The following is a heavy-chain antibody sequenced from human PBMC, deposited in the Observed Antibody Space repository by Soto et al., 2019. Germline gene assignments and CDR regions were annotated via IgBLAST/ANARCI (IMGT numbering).Heavy chain of an antibody. Sequence: QITLKESGPTLVKPTQTLTLTCTFSGFSLSTSGVGVGWIRQPPGKALEWLALIYWDDDKRYSPSLKSRLTITKDTSKNQVVPTMTNMDPVDTATYYCAHSRGVVVPAATNFAFDIWGQGTMVTVSS. CDR3: AHSRGVVVPAATNFAFDI. J-gene: IGHJ3*02. D-gene: IGHD2-2*01. CDR2: IYWDDDK. V-gene: IGHV2-5*02. CDR1: GFSLSTSGVG.